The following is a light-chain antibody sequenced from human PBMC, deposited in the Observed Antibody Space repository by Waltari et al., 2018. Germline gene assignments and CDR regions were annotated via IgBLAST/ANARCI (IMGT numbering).Light chain of an antibody. V-gene: IGKV1-12*02. CDR1: LGINKW. J-gene: IGKJ4*01. CDR3: QQANSLPFT. Sequence: DIQMTQSPSSVSASIGDRVTITCRASLGINKWLVWYQQKPGKAPNVLIYAASILQSGVPSRFSGSGFGTDFTLTISSLQPEDFATYFCQQANSLPFTFGGGTKVEIK. CDR2: AAS.